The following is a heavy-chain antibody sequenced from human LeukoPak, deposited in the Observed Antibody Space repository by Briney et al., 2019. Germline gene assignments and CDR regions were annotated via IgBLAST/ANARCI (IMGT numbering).Heavy chain of an antibody. CDR3: ARGDSSGSYASDS. D-gene: IGHD6-19*01. CDR2: IYYSGST. Sequence: SETLSLTCTVSGGSISSYYWSWIRQPPGKGLEWIGYIYYSGSTNYNPSLKSRVAISVDRSKNHFSLKMSSVTAADTAVYSCARGDSSGSYASDSWGQGTPVTASS. V-gene: IGHV4-59*01. CDR1: GGSISSYY. J-gene: IGHJ5*01.